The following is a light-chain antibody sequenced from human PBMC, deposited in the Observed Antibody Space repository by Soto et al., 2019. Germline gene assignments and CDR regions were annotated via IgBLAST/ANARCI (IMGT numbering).Light chain of an antibody. CDR2: ATY. J-gene: IGKJ1*01. CDR3: QQYDTFPRT. V-gene: IGKV1-16*02. Sequence: DIQMIQSPSSLSASVGDRVTITCRASQGINNYVAWFQQKPGRAPKSLIYATYNLQSGVPSKFSASGSGTEFTLTISSLQPEDFATYYCQQYDTFPRTFGQGTKVEI. CDR1: QGINNY.